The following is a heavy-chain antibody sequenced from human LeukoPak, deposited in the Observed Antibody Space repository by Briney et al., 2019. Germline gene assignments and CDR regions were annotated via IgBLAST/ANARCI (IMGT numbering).Heavy chain of an antibody. Sequence: GGSLRLSCAASGFTFRNYVIHWVRQAPGKGLEWVAVTSSDLNVKLYADSVKGRFTISRDNTRSTLYLQMNSLRPEDTAIYYCAREDYYGSGSPPSLHFDYWGQGTLVTVSS. CDR2: TSSDLNVK. J-gene: IGHJ4*02. CDR1: GFTFRNYV. CDR3: AREDYYGSGSPPSLHFDY. D-gene: IGHD3-10*01. V-gene: IGHV3-30-3*01.